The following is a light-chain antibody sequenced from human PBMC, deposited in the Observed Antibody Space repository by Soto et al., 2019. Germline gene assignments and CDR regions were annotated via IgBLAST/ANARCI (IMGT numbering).Light chain of an antibody. CDR1: QSLRNNY. J-gene: IGKJ4*01. CDR2: SAS. V-gene: IGKV3-20*01. Sequence: EIVLTQSPGTLSLYPGERATLSCRASQSLRNNYLAWYQQKPGQTPRLLIHSASSRATGIPDRFSGSGSGTDFTLTISRLEPEDFAVYYCQQFNNSPLTFGGGTKVDIK. CDR3: QQFNNSPLT.